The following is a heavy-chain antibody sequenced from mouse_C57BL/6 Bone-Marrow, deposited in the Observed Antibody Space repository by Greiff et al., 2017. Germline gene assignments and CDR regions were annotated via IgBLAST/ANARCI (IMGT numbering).Heavy chain of an antibody. Sequence: QVQLQQPGAELVKPGASVKMSCKASGYTFTSYWITWVKQRPGQGLEWIGDIYPGRGSTNYNEKFKSKATLTVDTSSSTAYMQLSGLTSVDSAVYYCARSGYYGSSWYFDVWGTGATVTVSS. V-gene: IGHV1-55*01. J-gene: IGHJ1*03. CDR2: IYPGRGST. CDR1: GYTFTSYW. CDR3: ARSGYYGSSWYFDV. D-gene: IGHD1-1*01.